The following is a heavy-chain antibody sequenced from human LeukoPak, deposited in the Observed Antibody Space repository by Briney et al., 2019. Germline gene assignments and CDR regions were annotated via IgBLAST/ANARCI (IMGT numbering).Heavy chain of an antibody. CDR2: INPNSGFT. CDR3: ARLADCSSSSCRSFDY. J-gene: IGHJ4*02. CDR1: GYXFTGYY. D-gene: IGHD2-2*01. Sequence: ASVKVSCKASGYXFTGYYLHWVRQAPGQGLEWMGWINPNSGFTNYEQKFQGRVTMTRDTSISTAYMGLSRLRSDDTAVYYCARLADCSSSSCRSFDYWGQGTLVTVSS. V-gene: IGHV1-2*02.